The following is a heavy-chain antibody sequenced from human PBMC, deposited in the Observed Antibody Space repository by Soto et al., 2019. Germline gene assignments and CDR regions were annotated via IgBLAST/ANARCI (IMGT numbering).Heavy chain of an antibody. Sequence: PSETLALSCSVSGGSVSNKTYYWSWIRQPPGKRLEWIGYVYYSGTTNYNPPLKSGVTISVDLSKNQFSLRLSSVTTADTALYYCARTTAVPNTLRSRYFFDYWGQGTLVTVSS. D-gene: IGHD4-17*01. V-gene: IGHV4-61*01. J-gene: IGHJ4*02. CDR3: ARTTAVPNTLRSRYFFDY. CDR2: VYYSGTT. CDR1: GGSVSNKTYY.